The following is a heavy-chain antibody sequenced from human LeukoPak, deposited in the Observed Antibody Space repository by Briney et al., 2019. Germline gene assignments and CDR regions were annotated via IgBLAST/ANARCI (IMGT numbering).Heavy chain of an antibody. Sequence: GGSLRLSCAASGFTFNGYSMNWFRRAPGKGLEWISYIGSTSGVILYADPVRGRFSISRDNAKNSLYLQMNSLRAEDAAVYFCARETKYAFDIWGQGTLVTVSP. CDR1: GFTFNGYS. D-gene: IGHD2-2*01. V-gene: IGHV3-48*01. CDR3: ARETKYAFDI. CDR2: IGSTSGVI. J-gene: IGHJ3*02.